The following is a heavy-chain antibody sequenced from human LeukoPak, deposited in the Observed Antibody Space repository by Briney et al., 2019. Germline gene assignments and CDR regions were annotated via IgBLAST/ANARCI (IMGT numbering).Heavy chain of an antibody. Sequence: PSETLSLTCTVSGVSLSSSNSYWGWIRQPPGKGLEWIGYIYYSGSTNYNPSLKSRVTISVDTSKNQFSLKLSSVTAADTAVYYCARFAVAGTLFDPWGQGTLVTVSS. CDR3: ARFAVAGTLFDP. CDR2: IYYSGST. CDR1: GVSLSSSNSY. D-gene: IGHD6-19*01. V-gene: IGHV4-61*01. J-gene: IGHJ5*02.